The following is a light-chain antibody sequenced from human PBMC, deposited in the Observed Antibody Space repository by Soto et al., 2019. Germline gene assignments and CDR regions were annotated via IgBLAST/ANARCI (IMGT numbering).Light chain of an antibody. CDR1: QGIRSA. V-gene: IGKV1-13*02. CDR3: QQFHSYPCG. CDR2: DAS. J-gene: IGKJ5*01. Sequence: IQLTHTTSSLSASVGESVSSTWPASQGIRSALGWYQQKPGKVPKLLIYDASTLQSGVPSRFSGSGSGTEFTLTSSSLQPEDFASYTIQQFHSYPCGFGQGTRLEIK.